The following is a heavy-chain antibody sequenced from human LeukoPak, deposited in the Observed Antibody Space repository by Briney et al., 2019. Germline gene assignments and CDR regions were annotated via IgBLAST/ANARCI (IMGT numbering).Heavy chain of an antibody. Sequence: PSGTLSLTCAVSGGSIRSSNWWSWVRQPPGKGLEWIGEIYHSGSTNYNPSLKSRVTISVDKSKNQFSLKLSSVTAADTAVYYCAREMRSDYYYYGMDVWGQGTTVTVSS. CDR3: AREMRSDYYYYGMDV. CDR2: IYHSGST. J-gene: IGHJ6*02. V-gene: IGHV4-4*02. CDR1: GGSIRSSNW.